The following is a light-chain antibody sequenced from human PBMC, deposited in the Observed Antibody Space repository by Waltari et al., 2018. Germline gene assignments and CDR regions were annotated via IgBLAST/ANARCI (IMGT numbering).Light chain of an antibody. CDR2: KVS. CDR3: MQGIHRPWT. V-gene: IGKV2-30*01. CDR1: ESLVASDGNTY. Sequence: DVVMTQSPLSLSVTLGQSASISCRSSESLVASDGNTYFNWFQQRPGQFPRRLLYKVSNRDSGVPDRFSGSGSGTDFTLRITRVEAEDVGVYYCMQGIHRPWTFGQGTKVEIK. J-gene: IGKJ1*01.